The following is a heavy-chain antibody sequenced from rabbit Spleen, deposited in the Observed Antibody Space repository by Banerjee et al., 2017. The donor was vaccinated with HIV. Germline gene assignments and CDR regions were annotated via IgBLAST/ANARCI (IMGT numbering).Heavy chain of an antibody. CDR2: IYTGSSGST. CDR1: GFSFSSTYY. D-gene: IGHD6-1*01. CDR3: ARDVTSGVSDGYGSFNL. V-gene: IGHV1S40*01. J-gene: IGHJ4*01. Sequence: QSLEESGGDLVKPGASLTLTCTASGFSFSSTYYMCWVRQAPGKGLEWIGCIYTGSSGSTYYASWAKGRFTISKTSSTTVTLQMTSLTAADTATYFCARDVTSGVSDGYGSFNLWGQGTLVTVS.